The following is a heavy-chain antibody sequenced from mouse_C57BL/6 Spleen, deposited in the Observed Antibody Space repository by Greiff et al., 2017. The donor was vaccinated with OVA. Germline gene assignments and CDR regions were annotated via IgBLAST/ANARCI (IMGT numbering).Heavy chain of an antibody. CDR1: GYTFTSYG. Sequence: VKLMESGAELARPGASVKLSCKASGYTFTSYGISWVKQRTGQGLEWIGEIYPRSGNTYYNEKFKGKATLTADKSSSTAYMELRSLTSEDSAVYFCARYLSRGYFDVWGTGTTVTVSS. CDR2: IYPRSGNT. CDR3: ARYLSRGYFDV. D-gene: IGHD5-1*01. V-gene: IGHV1-81*01. J-gene: IGHJ1*03.